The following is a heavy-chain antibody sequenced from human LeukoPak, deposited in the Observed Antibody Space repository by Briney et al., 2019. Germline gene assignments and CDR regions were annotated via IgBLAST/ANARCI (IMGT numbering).Heavy chain of an antibody. Sequence: GGSLRLSCAASGFTFSSYGMHWVRQAPGKGLEWVAVIWYDGSNKYYADSVKGRFTISRDNSKNTLYLQMNSRRAEDTAVYYCARGSPPNYYDSSGYRVVFDYWGQGTLVTVSS. CDR1: GFTFSSYG. CDR2: IWYDGSNK. CDR3: ARGSPPNYYDSSGYRVVFDY. V-gene: IGHV3-33*01. D-gene: IGHD3-22*01. J-gene: IGHJ4*02.